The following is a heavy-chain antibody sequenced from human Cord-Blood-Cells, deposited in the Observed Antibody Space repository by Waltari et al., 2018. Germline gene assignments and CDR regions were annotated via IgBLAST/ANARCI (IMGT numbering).Heavy chain of an antibody. J-gene: IGHJ3*02. CDR2: ISWNRGSI. CDR1: GFTFDDYA. D-gene: IGHD6-6*01. Sequence: EVQLVESGGGLVQPGRSLRLSCAASGFTFDDYAMHWVRQAPGKGLEWVSGISWNRGSIGYADSVKGRFTISRDNAKNSLYLQMNSLRAEDTALYYCAKEYSSSDDAFDIWGQGTMVTVSS. CDR3: AKEYSSSDDAFDI. V-gene: IGHV3-9*01.